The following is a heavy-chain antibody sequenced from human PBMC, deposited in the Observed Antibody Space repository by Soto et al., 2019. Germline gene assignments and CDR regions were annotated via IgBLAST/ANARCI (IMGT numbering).Heavy chain of an antibody. CDR3: ARSIAGDPVGGPFDY. D-gene: IGHD2-21*02. Sequence: ASVKVSCKASGYTFTGYYMHWVRQAPGQGLEWMGWINPNSGGTNYAQKFQGRVTMTRDTSISTAYMELSRLRSDDTAVYYCARSIAGDPVGGPFDYSGQGTLVTVSS. CDR1: GYTFTGYY. J-gene: IGHJ4*02. CDR2: INPNSGGT. V-gene: IGHV1-2*02.